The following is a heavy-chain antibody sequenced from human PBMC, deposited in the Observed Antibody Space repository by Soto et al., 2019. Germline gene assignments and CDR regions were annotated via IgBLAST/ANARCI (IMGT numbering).Heavy chain of an antibody. J-gene: IGHJ5*02. CDR1: GGSFSGYY. CDR3: ARGGTTIFGVVIISKNNWFDP. V-gene: IGHV4-34*01. D-gene: IGHD3-3*01. Sequence: SETLSLTCAVYGGSFSGYYWSWIRQPPGKGLEWIGEINHSGSTNYNPSLKSRVTISVDTSKNQFSLKLSSVTAADTAVYYCARGGTTIFGVVIISKNNWFDPWGQGTLVTVSS. CDR2: INHSGST.